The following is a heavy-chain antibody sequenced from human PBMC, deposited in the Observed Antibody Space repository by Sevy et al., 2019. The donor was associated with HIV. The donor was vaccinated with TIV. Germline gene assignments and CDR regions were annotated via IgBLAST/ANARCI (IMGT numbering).Heavy chain of an antibody. CDR2: IYYSGST. V-gene: IGHV4-59*01. CDR1: GGSISSYY. Sequence: SETLSLTCTVSGGSISSYYWNWIRQSPGKGLEWIGDIYYSGSTTYNPPLRSRVTMSVDMSRKQFTLRLAPVTAADTAMFYCARGLKIGSGFDYWGQAILVTVSS. D-gene: IGHD6-19*01. CDR3: ARGLKIGSGFDY. J-gene: IGHJ4*02.